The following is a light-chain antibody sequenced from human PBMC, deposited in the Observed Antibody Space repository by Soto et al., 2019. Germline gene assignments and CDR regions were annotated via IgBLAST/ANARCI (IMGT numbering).Light chain of an antibody. CDR3: NSYTGSSTYV. J-gene: IGLJ1*01. CDR2: EVS. CDR1: SSDVGSYNR. V-gene: IGLV2-18*02. Sequence: SVLTQPPSVSGSPGQSVAISCTGTSSDVGSYNRVSWYQQPPGAAPKLMIYEVSNWPSGVPDRFSGSKSGNTASLTISGLQAEDEADYYCNSYTGSSTYVFGTGTKVTVL.